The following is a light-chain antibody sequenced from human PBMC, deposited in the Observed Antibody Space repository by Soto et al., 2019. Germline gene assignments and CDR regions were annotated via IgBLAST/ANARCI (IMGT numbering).Light chain of an antibody. Sequence: DIQMTQSPSSLSASVGDTATITCRASQTITTYVSWYQQRPGKAPKLLIFSTSRLQAGVPSRFSGGGYGTDFTLTIGSLQPEDFATYYCQQTYITPRTFGQGTKVEIK. CDR1: QTITTY. CDR3: QQTYITPRT. J-gene: IGKJ1*01. V-gene: IGKV1-39*01. CDR2: STS.